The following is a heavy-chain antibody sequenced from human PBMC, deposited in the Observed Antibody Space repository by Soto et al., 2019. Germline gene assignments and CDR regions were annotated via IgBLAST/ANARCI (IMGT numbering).Heavy chain of an antibody. V-gene: IGHV3-74*01. CDR2: INTDGTTT. D-gene: IGHD3-16*02. CDR1: GFSFSSYW. Sequence: EVQLVESGGGLVQPGGSLRLSCAASGFSFSSYWMHWVRQPPGKGLVWVSRINTDGTTTNYADSVRGRFTISRDNAKNTLYLQMNSLRAEDTAVYYCAALDPGYVWGRYRYTGNKPFDFWGQGTLVTVSS. J-gene: IGHJ4*02. CDR3: AALDPGYVWGRYRYTGNKPFDF.